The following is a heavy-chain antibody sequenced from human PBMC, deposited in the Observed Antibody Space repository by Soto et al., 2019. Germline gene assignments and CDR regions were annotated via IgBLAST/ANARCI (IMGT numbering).Heavy chain of an antibody. V-gene: IGHV1-3*01. Sequence: QVQLVQSGAELKKPGASVKVSCKASGYTFTSYALHWVRQAPGQRLEWMGWINAGNGHTKYSREFRDRHTITMDTSARTAYMELRSPKSADTAVFYCARDFAGGLNDAFDLWGQGTMVTVSS. CDR1: GYTFTSYA. D-gene: IGHD5-12*01. J-gene: IGHJ3*01. CDR3: ARDFAGGLNDAFDL. CDR2: INAGNGHT.